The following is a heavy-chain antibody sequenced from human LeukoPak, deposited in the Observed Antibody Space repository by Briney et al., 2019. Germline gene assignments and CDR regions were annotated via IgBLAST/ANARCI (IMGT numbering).Heavy chain of an antibody. D-gene: IGHD2-15*01. V-gene: IGHV4-4*07. J-gene: IGHJ6*03. Sequence: SETLSLTCTVSGGSISSYYWSWIRQPAGKGLEWIGRIYTSGSTNYNPSLKSRVTVSVDTSKNQFSLKLSSVTAADTAVYYCARDGFHCSGGSCFYYYYYYMDVWGKGTTVTVSS. CDR2: IYTSGST. CDR3: ARDGFHCSGGSCFYYYYYYMDV. CDR1: GGSISSYY.